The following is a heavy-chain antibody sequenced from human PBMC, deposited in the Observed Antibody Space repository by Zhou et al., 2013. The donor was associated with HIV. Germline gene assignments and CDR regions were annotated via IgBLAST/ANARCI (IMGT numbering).Heavy chain of an antibody. V-gene: IGHV4-39*01. J-gene: IGHJ4*02. CDR3: ARHPAGRIAVRPPDY. Sequence: QVQLEESGPGLVKPSETLSLTCTVSGGSISSRDYYWGWIRQPPGKGLEWVAVVYYSGSTYCNPSLKSRVTISVDTSKNHFSLNLSSMTVADTAVYYCARHPAGRIAVRPPDYWGQGNPGHRLL. CDR2: VYYSGST. CDR1: GGSISSRDYY. D-gene: IGHD6-6*01.